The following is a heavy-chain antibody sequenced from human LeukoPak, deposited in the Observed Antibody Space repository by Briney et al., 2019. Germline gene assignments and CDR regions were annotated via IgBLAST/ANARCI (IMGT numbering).Heavy chain of an antibody. CDR2: ISVYNGNTNT. D-gene: IGHD5-12*01. CDR1: GYTFTSYG. CDR3: ARDYGYGAYGPTYFQH. V-gene: IGHV1-18*01. Sequence: ASVKVSCKASGYTFTSYGINWVRQAPGQGLEWMGWISVYNGNTNTNYAQNLQGRVTMTTDTSTSTAYMELTSLTSDDTAVYYCARDYGYGAYGPTYFQHWGQGTLVTVSS. J-gene: IGHJ1*01.